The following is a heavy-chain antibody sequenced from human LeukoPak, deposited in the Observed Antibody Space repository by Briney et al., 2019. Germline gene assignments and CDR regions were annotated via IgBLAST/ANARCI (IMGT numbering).Heavy chain of an antibody. V-gene: IGHV4-34*01. D-gene: IGHD3-10*01. J-gene: IGHJ6*04. Sequence: SETLSPTFAVYGGSFSGYYWRWIRHPPGRGLEWIAEIDHSGSTHYNPSLKSRVIISVDMSQHQVSLRLNSLTAADTAVYYCARGYTYYGSGSPPGDVWGSGTSEFVSS. CDR2: IDHSGST. CDR1: GGSFSGYY. CDR3: ARGYTYYGSGSPPGDV.